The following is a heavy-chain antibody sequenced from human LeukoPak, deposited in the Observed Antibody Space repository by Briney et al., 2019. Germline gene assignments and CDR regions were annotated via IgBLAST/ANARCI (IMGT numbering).Heavy chain of an antibody. Sequence: PSETLSLTCSVSGGSVSTYYWTWIRQPAGKGLEWIGYIYYSGSTNYNPSLKSRVTISVDTSKNQFSLKLSSVTAADTAVYYCARTGYSYGVDIWGQGTMVTVSS. V-gene: IGHV4-59*02. CDR2: IYYSGST. CDR1: GGSVSTYY. D-gene: IGHD5-18*01. J-gene: IGHJ3*02. CDR3: ARTGYSYGVDI.